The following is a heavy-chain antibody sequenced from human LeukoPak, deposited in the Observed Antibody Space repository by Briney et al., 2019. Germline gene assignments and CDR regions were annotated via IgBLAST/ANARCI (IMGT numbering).Heavy chain of an antibody. J-gene: IGHJ4*02. Sequence: GASVKVSCKASGYTFTNYYMHWVRQAPGQGLEWMGWINPNSGGTNYAQKFQGRVTMTRDTSISTAYLDLSRLRSDDTAVYYCARVVVRDANNYKDYWGQGTLVTVSS. CDR3: ARVVVRDANNYKDY. D-gene: IGHD5-24*01. CDR2: INPNSGGT. V-gene: IGHV1-2*02. CDR1: GYTFTNYY.